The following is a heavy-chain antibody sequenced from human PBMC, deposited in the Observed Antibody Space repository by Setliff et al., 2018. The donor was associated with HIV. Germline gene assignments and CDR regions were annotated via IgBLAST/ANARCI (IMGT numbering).Heavy chain of an antibody. J-gene: IGHJ3*02. D-gene: IGHD5-18*01. CDR2: IYYSGST. CDR3: ARGNGYSYGLMSAFDI. V-gene: IGHV4-39*07. Sequence: SETLSLPCTVSSGSISSSIFYWGWIRQPPGKWLEWIGSIYYSGSTYYNPSLKSRVTISLDTSKSRFSLKLSSVTAADTAVYYCARGNGYSYGLMSAFDIWGQGTMVTVSS. CDR1: SGSISSSIFY.